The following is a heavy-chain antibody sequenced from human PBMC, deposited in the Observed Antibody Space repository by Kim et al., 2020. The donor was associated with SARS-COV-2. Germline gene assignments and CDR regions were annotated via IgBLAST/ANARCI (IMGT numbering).Heavy chain of an antibody. Sequence: GGSLRRSCGASGFTYGDYAMHWVRQVPGKGLEWVSGVSWSGSIIGYADSVKGRFTISRDKTKNSLNLEMSNVRTEDTAFYYCAKDISGYGSGGSFDSWG. CDR1: GFTYGDYA. CDR3: AKDISGYGSGGSFDS. CDR2: VSWSGSII. J-gene: IGHJ4*01. D-gene: IGHD3-10*01. V-gene: IGHV3-9*01.